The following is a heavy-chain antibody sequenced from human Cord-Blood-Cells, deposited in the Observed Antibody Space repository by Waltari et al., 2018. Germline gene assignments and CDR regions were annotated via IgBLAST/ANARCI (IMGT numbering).Heavy chain of an antibody. CDR2: ISSSSSTI. CDR1: GFTFSSYS. CDR3: ARDRGRAGFDY. J-gene: IGHJ4*02. D-gene: IGHD3-16*01. V-gene: IGHV3-48*01. Sequence: EVQLVESGGGLVQPGGSLRLSCAASGFTFSSYSLNWLRQAPGKGLEWVSYISSSSSTIYYADSVKGRFTISRDNAKNSLYLQMNSLRAEDTAVYYCARDRGRAGFDYWGQGTLVTVSS.